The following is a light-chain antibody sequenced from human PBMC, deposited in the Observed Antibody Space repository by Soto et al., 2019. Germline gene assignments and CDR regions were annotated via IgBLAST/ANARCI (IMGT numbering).Light chain of an antibody. CDR2: EVS. Sequence: QSVLTQPPSASGSPGQSVTISCTGTSSDVGGYNYVSWYQQHPGKAPKLMIYEVSKRPSGVPDRFSGSKSGNTASLTVSGLQAEDEADYYCCSYTSSSIRVFGGGTKVTVL. CDR3: CSYTSSSIRV. J-gene: IGLJ3*02. CDR1: SSDVGGYNY. V-gene: IGLV2-8*01.